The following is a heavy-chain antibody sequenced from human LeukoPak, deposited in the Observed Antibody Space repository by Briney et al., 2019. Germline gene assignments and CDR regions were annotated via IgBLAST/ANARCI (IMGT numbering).Heavy chain of an antibody. CDR2: IWYDGSNK. CDR1: GFTFSSYG. CDR3: ARDHVRYCSSTSCYGGSDY. D-gene: IGHD2-2*01. J-gene: IGHJ4*02. V-gene: IGHV3-33*01. Sequence: GGSLRLSCAASGFTFSSYGMHWVRQAPGKGLEWMAVIWYDGSNKYYADSVKGRFTISRDNSKNTLYLQMNSLRAEDTAVYYCARDHVRYCSSTSCYGGSDYWGQGTLVTVSS.